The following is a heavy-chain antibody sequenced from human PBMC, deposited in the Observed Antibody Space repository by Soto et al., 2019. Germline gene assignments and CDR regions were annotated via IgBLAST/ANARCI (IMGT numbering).Heavy chain of an antibody. CDR3: ARGGGRTYCGGDCYSYTWSDP. CDR1: GYTFTSYA. CDR2: INAGNGNT. D-gene: IGHD2-21*02. Sequence: GASVKVSCKASGYTFTSYAMHWVRQAPGQRLEWMGWINAGNGNTKYSQKFQGRVTITRDTSASTAYMELSSLRSEDTAVYYCARGGGRTYCGGDCYSYTWSDPWGHATLVTVPP. V-gene: IGHV1-3*01. J-gene: IGHJ5*02.